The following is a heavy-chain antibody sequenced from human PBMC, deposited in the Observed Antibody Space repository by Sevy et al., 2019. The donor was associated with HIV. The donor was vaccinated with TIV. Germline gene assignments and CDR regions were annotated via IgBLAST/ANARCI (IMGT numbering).Heavy chain of an antibody. CDR1: GFTFSSSG. Sequence: GGSLRLSCAASGFTFSSSGMHWVRLAPGKGLEWVVVISNDGSNKYHADSVKGRFTISRDNSKNTLYLQMSSLRDEDSAVYYCAKDALVLDYWGQGTQVTVSS. D-gene: IGHD2-8*02. CDR2: ISNDGSNK. V-gene: IGHV3-30*18. J-gene: IGHJ4*02. CDR3: AKDALVLDY.